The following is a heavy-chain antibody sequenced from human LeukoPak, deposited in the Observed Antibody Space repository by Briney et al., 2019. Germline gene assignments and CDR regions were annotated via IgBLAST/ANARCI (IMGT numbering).Heavy chain of an antibody. J-gene: IGHJ4*02. D-gene: IGHD3-22*01. V-gene: IGHV3-30*02. Sequence: GGSLRLSCAASGFTFGSYGMHWVRQAPGKGLEWVAFIRYDGSNKYYADSVKGRFTISRDNSKNTLYLQMNSLRAEDTAVYYCAAPYYDSSGYYFDYWGQGTLVTVSS. CDR3: AAPYYDSSGYYFDY. CDR2: IRYDGSNK. CDR1: GFTFGSYG.